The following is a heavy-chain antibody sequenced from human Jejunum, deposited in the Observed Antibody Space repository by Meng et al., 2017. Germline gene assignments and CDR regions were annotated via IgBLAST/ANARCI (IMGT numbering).Heavy chain of an antibody. V-gene: IGHV1-3*01. Sequence: VESGAESKKPGASVKCSCQASGYSLTTYAIPWVRQAPGQGLEWMGWINVDTGDTRYSQKFQGRLTITRDTSASTAYLELSSLTSEDTAVYYCARNTVGTTTLDYWGQGTLVPSPQ. J-gene: IGHJ4*02. CDR1: GYSLTTYA. CDR2: INVDTGDT. D-gene: IGHD1-26*01. CDR3: ARNTVGTTTLDY.